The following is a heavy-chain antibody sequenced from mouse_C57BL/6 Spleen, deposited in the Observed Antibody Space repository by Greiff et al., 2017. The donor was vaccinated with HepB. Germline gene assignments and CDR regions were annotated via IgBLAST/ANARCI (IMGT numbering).Heavy chain of an antibody. CDR2: IYPGDGDT. J-gene: IGHJ2*01. V-gene: IGHV1-82*01. CDR1: GYAFSSSW. D-gene: IGHD1-1*01. Sequence: LEESGPELVKPGASVKISCKASGYAFSSSWMNWVKQRPGKGLEWIGRIYPGDGDTNYNGKFKGKATLTADKSSSTAYMQLSSLTSEDSAVYFCARRAVVASFDYWGQGTTLTVSS. CDR3: ARRAVVASFDY.